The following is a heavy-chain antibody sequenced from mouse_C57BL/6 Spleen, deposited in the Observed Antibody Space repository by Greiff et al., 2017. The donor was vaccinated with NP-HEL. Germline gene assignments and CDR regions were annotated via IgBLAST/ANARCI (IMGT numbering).Heavy chain of an antibody. CDR1: GYTFTSYW. V-gene: IGHV1-55*01. Sequence: QVQLQQPGAELVKPGASVKMSCKASGYTFTSYWITWVKQRPGQGLEWIGDIYPGSGSTNYNEKFKSKATMTVDTSSSTAYMQLSSLTSEDSAVYYCERGSGTGTWFAYWGQGTLVTVSA. J-gene: IGHJ3*01. D-gene: IGHD1-3*01. CDR3: ERGSGTGTWFAY. CDR2: IYPGSGST.